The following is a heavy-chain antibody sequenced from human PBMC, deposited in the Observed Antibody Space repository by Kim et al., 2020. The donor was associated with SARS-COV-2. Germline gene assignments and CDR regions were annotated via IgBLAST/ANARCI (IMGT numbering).Heavy chain of an antibody. J-gene: IGHJ4*02. D-gene: IGHD6-25*01. CDR3: ARADGLAAIDY. V-gene: IGHV3-11*01. CDR2: ISHDSVTK. Sequence: LSLTCAASGFIFSDKYMTWIRQAPGKGLEWVSCISHDSVTKYYGDSVKGRFTVSRDNAKNSLYLQMDGLRSEDTAVYYCARADGLAAIDYWGQGSLV. CDR1: GFIFSDKY.